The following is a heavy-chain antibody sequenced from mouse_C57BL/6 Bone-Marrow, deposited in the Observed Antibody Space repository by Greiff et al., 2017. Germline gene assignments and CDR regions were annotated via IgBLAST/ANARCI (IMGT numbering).Heavy chain of an antibody. CDR1: GFTFSSYG. CDR2: ISSGGSYT. J-gene: IGHJ4*01. D-gene: IGHD1-1*01. Sequence: EVLLVEPGGDLVKPGGSLKLSCAASGFTFSSYGMSWVRQTPDKRLEWVATISSGGSYTYYPDSVKGRFTISRDNAKNTLYLQMSSLTSQDRAMYYCAANNYYGSSYPYYAMDYWGQGTSVTVSS. CDR3: AANNYYGSSYPYYAMDY. V-gene: IGHV5-6*01.